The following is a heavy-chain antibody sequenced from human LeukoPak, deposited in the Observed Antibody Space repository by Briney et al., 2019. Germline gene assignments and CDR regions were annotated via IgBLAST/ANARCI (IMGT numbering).Heavy chain of an antibody. CDR2: IYSSGST. Sequence: PSETLSLTCSVYGGSISSYYWSWIRQPPGKGLEWIGHIYSSGSTNYTPSLESRVTISVDPPKNQFSLKLNSVTAADTAVYYCARERAEDDSNYFDYWGQGTRVTVSS. D-gene: IGHD3-22*01. V-gene: IGHV4-59*01. J-gene: IGHJ4*02. CDR1: GGSISSYY. CDR3: ARERAEDDSNYFDY.